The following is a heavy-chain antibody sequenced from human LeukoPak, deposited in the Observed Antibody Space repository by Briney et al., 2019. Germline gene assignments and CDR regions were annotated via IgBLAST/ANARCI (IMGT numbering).Heavy chain of an antibody. Sequence: PSVTLSLTCTVSGGSISSSSYYWGWIRQPPGKGLEWIGSIYYSGSTYYNPSLKSRVTISVDTSKNQFSLKLSSVTAADTAVYYCARDIGDYYGLGTYYNERFDPWGQGTLVTVSS. V-gene: IGHV4-39*07. CDR3: ARDIGDYYGLGTYYNERFDP. CDR2: IYYSGST. CDR1: GGSISSSSYY. J-gene: IGHJ5*02. D-gene: IGHD3-10*01.